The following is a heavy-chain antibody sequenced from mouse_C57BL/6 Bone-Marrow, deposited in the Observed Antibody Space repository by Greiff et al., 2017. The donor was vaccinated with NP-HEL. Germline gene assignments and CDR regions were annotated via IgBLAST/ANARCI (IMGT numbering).Heavy chain of an antibody. CDR3: ASYHYPYFDY. CDR2: ISYDGSN. Sequence: ELGPGLVKPSQSLSLTCSVTGYSITSGYYWNWIRQFPGNKLEWMGYISYDGSNNYNPSLKNRISITRDTSKNQFFLKLNSVTTEDTATYYCASYHYPYFDYWGQGTTLTVSS. V-gene: IGHV3-6*01. J-gene: IGHJ2*01. D-gene: IGHD1-1*02. CDR1: GYSITSGYY.